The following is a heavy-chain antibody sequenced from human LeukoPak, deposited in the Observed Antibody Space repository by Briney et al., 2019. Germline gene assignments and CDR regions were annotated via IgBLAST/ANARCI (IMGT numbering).Heavy chain of an antibody. CDR2: ISAYNGNT. CDR3: ARWGSYGDYESYFDY. J-gene: IGHJ4*02. Sequence: ASVKVSCKASGYTFTSYGISWVRQAPGQGLEWMGWISAYNGNTNYAQKLQGRVTMTTGTSTSTAYMELRSLRSDDTAVYYCARWGSYGDYESYFDYWGQGTLVAVSS. CDR1: GYTFTSYG. V-gene: IGHV1-18*01. D-gene: IGHD4-17*01.